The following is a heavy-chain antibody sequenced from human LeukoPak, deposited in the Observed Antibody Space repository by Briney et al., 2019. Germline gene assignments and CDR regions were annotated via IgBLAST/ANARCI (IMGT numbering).Heavy chain of an antibody. CDR1: GFTFSNYW. V-gene: IGHV3-74*01. Sequence: GGSLRLSCAASGFTFSNYWMHWVRQAPGKGLVWVSRINSDGINTSYADSVKGRFTISRDNAKNTLNLQMNSLRAEDTALYYCARDDYGAGSWNDYWGQGTLVTVSS. CDR2: INSDGINT. D-gene: IGHD3-10*01. J-gene: IGHJ4*02. CDR3: ARDDYGAGSWNDY.